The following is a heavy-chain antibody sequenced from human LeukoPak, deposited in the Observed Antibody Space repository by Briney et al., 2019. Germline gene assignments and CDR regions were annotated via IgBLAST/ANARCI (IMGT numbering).Heavy chain of an antibody. CDR2: IISIFGTA. J-gene: IGHJ3*02. CDR1: GCTFSSYA. D-gene: IGHD2-15*01. V-gene: IGHV1-69*05. Sequence: GASVKVSCKASGCTFSSYAISWVRQAPGQGLEWMGGIISIFGTANYAQKFQGRVTITTDESTSTAYMELSSLRSEDTAVYYCARSIVVVEAFDIWGQGTMVTVSS. CDR3: ARSIVVVEAFDI.